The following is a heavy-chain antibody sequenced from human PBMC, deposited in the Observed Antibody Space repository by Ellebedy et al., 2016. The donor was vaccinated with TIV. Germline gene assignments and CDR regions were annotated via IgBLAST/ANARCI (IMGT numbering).Heavy chain of an antibody. CDR2: IYYSGST. D-gene: IGHD4-17*01. CDR3: AREGDGEVDAFDI. Sequence: MPSETLSLTCTVSGGSIRSYYWSWIWQPPGKGLAWIGYIYYSGSTNYNPSLKSLVTISVDTSKNQFSLKLSSVTAADTAVYYWAREGDGEVDAFDIWGQGKMVTVSS. CDR1: GGSIRSYY. J-gene: IGHJ3*02. V-gene: IGHV4-59*01.